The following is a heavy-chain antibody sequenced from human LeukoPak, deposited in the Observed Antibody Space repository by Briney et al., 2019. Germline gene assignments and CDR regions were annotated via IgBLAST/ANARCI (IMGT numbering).Heavy chain of an antibody. J-gene: IGHJ5*02. Sequence: SVKVSCKASGGTFSSYAISWVRQAPGQGLEWMGGIIPIFGTANYAQKFQGRVTITADESTSTAYMELSSLRSEDTAVYYCARGTIGYCSSTSCASKWFDPWGQGTLVTVSS. CDR2: IIPIFGTA. CDR3: ARGTIGYCSSTSCASKWFDP. CDR1: GGTFSSYA. D-gene: IGHD2-2*01. V-gene: IGHV1-69*01.